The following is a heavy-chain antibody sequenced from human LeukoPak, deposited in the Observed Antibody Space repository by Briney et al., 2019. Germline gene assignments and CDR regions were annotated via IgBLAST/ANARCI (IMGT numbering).Heavy chain of an antibody. CDR3: AHYDSSSYHAFDI. Sequence: GGSLRLSCAASGFTFSSYLMHWVRQAPGKGLVWVSRINSDGSSRSYADSVKGRFTISRDNAKNTLYLQMNSLRAEDTAVYYCAHYDSSSYHAFDIWGQGTMVTVSS. V-gene: IGHV3-74*01. CDR1: GFTFSSYL. CDR2: INSDGSSR. J-gene: IGHJ3*02. D-gene: IGHD3-22*01.